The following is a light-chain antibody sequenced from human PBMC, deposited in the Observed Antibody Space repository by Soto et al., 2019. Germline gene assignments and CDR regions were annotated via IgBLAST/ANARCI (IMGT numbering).Light chain of an antibody. CDR3: QSYDSSLSVLVV. J-gene: IGLJ2*01. Sequence: QLVLTQPPSVSGAPGQRVTISCTGSSSNIGAGYDVHWYHQLPGTAPKLLIYGNSNRPSGVPDRFSGSKSGTSASLAITGLQAEDEADYYCQSYDSSLSVLVVFGGGTKLTVL. V-gene: IGLV1-40*01. CDR1: SSNIGAGYD. CDR2: GNS.